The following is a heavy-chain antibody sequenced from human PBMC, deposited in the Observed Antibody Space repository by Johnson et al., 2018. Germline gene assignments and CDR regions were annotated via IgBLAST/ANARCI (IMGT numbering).Heavy chain of an antibody. CDR3: AVQYYYYNYMDV. CDR1: GGSISSSSYY. CDR2: IYYSGST. Sequence: QVQLQESGPGLVKPSETLSLTCTVSGGSISSSSYYWGWIRQPPGKGLEWIGNIYYSGSTYYNPSLKSRVTISVDTSKNQFSLELSSVTAAGTAVYYCAVQYYYYNYMDVWGKGATVTVS. V-gene: IGHV4-39*07. D-gene: IGHD1-1*01. J-gene: IGHJ6*03.